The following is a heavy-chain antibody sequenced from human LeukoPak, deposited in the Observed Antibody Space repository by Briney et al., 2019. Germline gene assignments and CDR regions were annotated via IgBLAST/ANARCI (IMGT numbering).Heavy chain of an antibody. D-gene: IGHD6-19*01. Sequence: SETLSLPCTVSGGSISSDYWSWIRQPPGKGLEWIGYISHGGTTSYNPSLQSRVTISVDTSKNQFSLKVSSVNAADTAVYYCARRVTSSGWYRDDTWGQATLVTVSS. J-gene: IGHJ5*02. CDR3: ARRVTSSGWYRDDT. CDR2: ISHGGTT. V-gene: IGHV4-59*08. CDR1: GGSISSDY.